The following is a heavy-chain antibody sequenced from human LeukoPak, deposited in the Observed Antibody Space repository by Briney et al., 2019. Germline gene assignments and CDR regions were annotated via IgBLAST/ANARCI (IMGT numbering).Heavy chain of an antibody. CDR3: ARDQEGFDY. Sequence: GASVKVSCKASGYTFTNNYLHWVRQAPGQGLEWMGMIYPRDGSTSYAQRFQDRVTVTRDTSTSTVHMELSGLRSEDTAVYYCARDQEGFDYWGQGTLVTVSS. CDR2: IYPRDGST. V-gene: IGHV1-46*01. CDR1: GYTFTNNY. J-gene: IGHJ4*02.